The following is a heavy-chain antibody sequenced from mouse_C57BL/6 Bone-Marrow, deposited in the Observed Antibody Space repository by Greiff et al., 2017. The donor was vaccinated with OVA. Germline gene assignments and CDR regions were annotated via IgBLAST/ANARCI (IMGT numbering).Heavy chain of an antibody. J-gene: IGHJ4*01. Sequence: QVHVKQSGAELVKPGASVKLSCKASGYTFTSYWMHWVKQRPGQGLEWIGMIHPNSGSTNYNEKFKSKATLTVDKSSSTAYMQLSSLTSEDSAVYYCARRGYYGNYVGRYYYAMDYWGQGTSVTVSS. V-gene: IGHV1-64*01. CDR1: GYTFTSYW. D-gene: IGHD2-1*01. CDR3: ARRGYYGNYVGRYYYAMDY. CDR2: IHPNSGST.